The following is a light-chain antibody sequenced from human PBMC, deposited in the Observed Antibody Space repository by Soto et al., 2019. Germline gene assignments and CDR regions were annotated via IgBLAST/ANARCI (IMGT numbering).Light chain of an antibody. V-gene: IGLV1-47*01. CDR1: SSNIGSNY. CDR3: AAWHDSLSAPV. Sequence: QSVLTQPPSASGTPGQRVTISCSGSSSNIGSNYVYWYQQLPGTAPKLLIYRNNQRPSGVPDRFSGSKSGTSASLAISGLLSEDEADYYCAAWHDSLSAPVFVGGTKLTVL. CDR2: RNN. J-gene: IGLJ2*01.